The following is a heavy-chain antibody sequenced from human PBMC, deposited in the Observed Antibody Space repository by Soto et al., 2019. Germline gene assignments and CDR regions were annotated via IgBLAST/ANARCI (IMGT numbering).Heavy chain of an antibody. V-gene: IGHV3-30-3*01. J-gene: IGHJ6*02. CDR2: ISNDGGNE. CDR1: GFTLSDFA. CDR3: ASAVPGMDV. Sequence: QVQLVESGGGVVQPGRSLRLSCAASGFTLSDFALHWVRQAPGKGLEWVALISNDGGNEHYGDSVRGRFTISRDNSRHMLSLEMTSPRVEDTAVYYCASAVPGMDVWGPGTTVTVSS.